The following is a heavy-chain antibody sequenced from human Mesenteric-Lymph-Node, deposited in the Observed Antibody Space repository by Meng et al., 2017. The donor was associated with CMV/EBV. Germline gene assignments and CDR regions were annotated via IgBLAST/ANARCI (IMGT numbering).Heavy chain of an antibody. CDR2: ISYDGSNK. CDR1: GFTFSSYA. CDR3: ARDRKKLLYYYYYYGMDV. J-gene: IGHJ6*02. Sequence: GGSLRLSCAASGFTFSSYAMHWVRQAPGKGLEWVAVISYDGSNKYYADSVKGRFTISRDNSKNTQYLQMNSLRAEDTAVYYCARDRKKLLYYYYYYGMDVWGQGTTVTVSS. D-gene: IGHD2-15*01. V-gene: IGHV3-30-3*01.